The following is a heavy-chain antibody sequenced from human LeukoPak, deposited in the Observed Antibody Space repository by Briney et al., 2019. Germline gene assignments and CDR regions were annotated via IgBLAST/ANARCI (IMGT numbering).Heavy chain of an antibody. D-gene: IGHD3-22*01. V-gene: IGHV3-21*01. CDR3: ARDYYDSSGIYYFDY. CDR2: ISSSSSYI. J-gene: IGHJ4*02. Sequence: GGSLRLSRAASGFTFSSYSMNWVRQAPGKGLEWVSSISSSSSYIYYADSVKGRFTISRDNAKNSLYLQMNSLRAEDTAVYYCARDYYDSSGIYYFDYWGQGTLVTVSS. CDR1: GFTFSSYS.